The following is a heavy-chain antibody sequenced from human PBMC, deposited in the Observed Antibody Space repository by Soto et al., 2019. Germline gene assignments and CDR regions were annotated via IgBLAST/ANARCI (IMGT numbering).Heavy chain of an antibody. V-gene: IGHV5-51*01. CDR1: GYRFSTFW. Sequence: GESLKISCKGSGYRFSTFWIGWVRQMPGKGLEWMGIIYPADSDTRYSPSFQGQVTISVDKSISTAYLQWSSLKASDTAMYYCARQRVVGGRYYYYYGMDVWGQGTTVTVSS. D-gene: IGHD3-10*01. J-gene: IGHJ6*02. CDR2: IYPADSDT. CDR3: ARQRVVGGRYYYYYGMDV.